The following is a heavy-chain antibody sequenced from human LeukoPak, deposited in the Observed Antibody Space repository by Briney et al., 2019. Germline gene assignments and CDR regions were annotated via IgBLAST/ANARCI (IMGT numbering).Heavy chain of an antibody. CDR3: ARLSGNYGGAIDS. D-gene: IGHD4-17*01. J-gene: IGHJ4*02. CDR2: IKENGGEK. V-gene: IGHV3-7*01. Sequence: GGSLRLSCVASGFTFNRHWMSWVRQAPGKGLEWVGNIKENGGEKYYVDSVRGRFTMSRDNAKNSLYLQMNSLRAEDTAVYYCARLSGNYGGAIDSWGQGTLVTVSS. CDR1: GFTFNRHW.